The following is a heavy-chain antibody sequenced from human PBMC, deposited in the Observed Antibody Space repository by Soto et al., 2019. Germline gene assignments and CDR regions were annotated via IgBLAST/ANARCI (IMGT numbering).Heavy chain of an antibody. J-gene: IGHJ4*02. CDR3: AGDRGWYFGY. CDR1: GFTFSTYW. CDR2: IKQDGSEK. V-gene: IGHV3-7*04. Sequence: GGSLRLSCAASGFTFSTYWMTWVRQAPGKGLEWVANIKQDGSEKHYVDSVKGRFTISRDNGKNSMYLQMSSLRAEDTAVYYCAGDRGWYFGYWGQGTLVTVSS. D-gene: IGHD6-19*01.